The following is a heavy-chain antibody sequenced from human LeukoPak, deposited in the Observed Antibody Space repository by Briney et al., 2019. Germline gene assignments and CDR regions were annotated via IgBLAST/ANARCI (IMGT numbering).Heavy chain of an antibody. V-gene: IGHV1-8*03. CDR1: GYTFTSYD. J-gene: IGHJ4*02. CDR3: AKGHVLRFLEDY. CDR2: MNPNSGNT. Sequence: ASVKVSCKASGYTFTSYDINWVRQATGQGLEWMGWMNPNSGNTGYVQKFQGRVTITRNTSISTAYMELSSLRSEDTAVYYCAKGHVLRFLEDYWGQGTLVTVSS. D-gene: IGHD3-3*01.